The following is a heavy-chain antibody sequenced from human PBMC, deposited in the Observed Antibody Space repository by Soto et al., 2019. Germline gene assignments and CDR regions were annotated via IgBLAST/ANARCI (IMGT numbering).Heavy chain of an antibody. CDR2: IRGSGGST. D-gene: IGHD2-15*01. V-gene: IGHV3-23*01. J-gene: IGHJ4*02. Sequence: GGSLRLSCAASGFTFSSYAMSWVRQAPGKGLEWVSAIRGSGGSTYYADSVKGRFTISRDNSKNTLYLQMNSLRAEDTAVYYCAKRVVAATAGYNFDYWGQGTLVTVSS. CDR3: AKRVVAATAGYNFDY. CDR1: GFTFSSYA.